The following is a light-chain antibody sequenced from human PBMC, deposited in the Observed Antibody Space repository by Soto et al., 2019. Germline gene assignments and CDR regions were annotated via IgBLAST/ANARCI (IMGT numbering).Light chain of an antibody. CDR3: QQTYSTPWT. CDR1: QGINTF. CDR2: DAS. Sequence: DIQLTQSPSFLSSSVGDSLTLTWRASQGINTFLAWYKQKPGKAPKVLIYDASRLHSGVPSRFRGSGSGTEFTLTINSLQPEDFATIYCQQTYSTPWTFGQGTKVDIK. V-gene: IGKV1-9*01. J-gene: IGKJ1*01.